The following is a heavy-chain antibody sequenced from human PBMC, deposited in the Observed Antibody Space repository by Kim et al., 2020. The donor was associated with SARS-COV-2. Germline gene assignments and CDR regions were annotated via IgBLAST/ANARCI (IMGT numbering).Heavy chain of an antibody. CDR2: IYYSGST. V-gene: IGHV4-59*01. Sequence: SETLSLTCTVSGGSISSYYWSWIRQPPGKGLEWIGYIYYSGSTNYNPSLKSRVTISVDTSKNQFSLKLSSVTAADTAVYYCARVKSSGWLNYFDYWGQGT. CDR3: ARVKSSGWLNYFDY. CDR1: GGSISSYY. D-gene: IGHD6-19*01. J-gene: IGHJ4*02.